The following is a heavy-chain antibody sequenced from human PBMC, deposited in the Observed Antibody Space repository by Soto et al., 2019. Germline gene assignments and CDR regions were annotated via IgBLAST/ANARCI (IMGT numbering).Heavy chain of an antibody. CDR2: ISYDGSNK. J-gene: IGHJ4*02. CDR3: AKDLWGSDYGGNAPIDY. CDR1: GFTCSSYG. D-gene: IGHD4-17*01. V-gene: IGHV3-30*18. Sequence: QVQLVESGGGVVQPGRSLRLSCAASGFTCSSYGMHWVRQGPGKGLEWVAVISYDGSNKYNADSVKGRFTISRDNSKNTLYLQMNSLRAEDTAVYYCAKDLWGSDYGGNAPIDYWGQGTLVTVSS.